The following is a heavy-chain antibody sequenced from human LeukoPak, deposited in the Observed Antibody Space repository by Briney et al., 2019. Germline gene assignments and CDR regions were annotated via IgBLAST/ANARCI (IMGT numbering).Heavy chain of an antibody. J-gene: IGHJ4*02. CDR2: ISGDESST. D-gene: IGHD2-15*01. Sequence: PGGSLRLSCAASGFTFSSYWMHWVRQAPGKGLVWVSRISGDESSTSYADSVKGRFTISRDNAKNTLFLQMNSLRAEDTAVYYCARGSPGPSGYWGQGTLVTVSS. V-gene: IGHV3-74*01. CDR3: ARGSPGPSGY. CDR1: GFTFSSYW.